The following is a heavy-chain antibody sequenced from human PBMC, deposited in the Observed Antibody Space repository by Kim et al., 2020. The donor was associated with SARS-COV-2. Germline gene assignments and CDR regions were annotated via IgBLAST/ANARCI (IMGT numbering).Heavy chain of an antibody. CDR1: GFTFSSYA. CDR3: AKGPSRRGGSGY. CDR2: ISGSGGST. D-gene: IGHD2-15*01. J-gene: IGHJ4*02. V-gene: IGHV3-23*01. Sequence: GSLRLSCAASGFTFSSYAMSWVRQAPGKGLEWVSAISGSGGSTYYADSVKGRFTISRDNSKNTLYLQMNSLRAEDTAVYYCAKGPSRRGGSGYWGQGTLVTVSS.